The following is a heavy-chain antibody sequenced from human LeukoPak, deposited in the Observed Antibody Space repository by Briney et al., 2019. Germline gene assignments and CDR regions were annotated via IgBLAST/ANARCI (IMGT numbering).Heavy chain of an antibody. V-gene: IGHV3-9*01. CDR1: GFTFDDYA. CDR3: AKDMGPYYYGSGSYYNPFDY. CDR2: ISWNSGSI. D-gene: IGHD3-10*01. J-gene: IGHJ4*02. Sequence: GGSLRLSCAASGFTFDDYAMHWVRQAPGKGLEWVSGISWNSGSIGYADSVKGRFTISRDNAKNSLYLQMNSLRAEDTALYYCAKDMGPYYYGSGSYYNPFDYWGQGTLVTVSS.